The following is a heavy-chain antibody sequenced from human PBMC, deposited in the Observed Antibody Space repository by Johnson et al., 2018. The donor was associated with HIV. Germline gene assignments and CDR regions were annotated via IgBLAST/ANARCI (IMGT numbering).Heavy chain of an antibody. D-gene: IGHD1-7*01. CDR1: GFTFSDYY. V-gene: IGHV3-11*04. J-gene: IGHJ3*01. Sequence: QVLLVESGGGLVQPGGSLRLSCAASGFTFSDYYMGWIRQTPGKGLEWISYISGSGFDTYYADSVKGRFTISRDNAKNSLFLQMNGLRAEDTAVYYCARAPYNWNLGLFDAFDVWGQGTKVTVSA. CDR3: ARAPYNWNLGLFDAFDV. CDR2: ISGSGFDT.